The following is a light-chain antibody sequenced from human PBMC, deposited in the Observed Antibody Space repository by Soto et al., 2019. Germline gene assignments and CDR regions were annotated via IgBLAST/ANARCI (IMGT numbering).Light chain of an antibody. V-gene: IGKV3-15*01. CDR1: QSVYSN. CDR3: QQYNNWPPWT. J-gene: IGKJ1*01. CDR2: GAS. Sequence: EIVMTQSPATLSVSPGERATLSCRASQSVYSNLAWYQQKPGQAPRLLIYGASTRATGIPARFSGSGSGTAFTLTISSLQAEDFSVYYCQQYNNWPPWTFGQGTKVEIK.